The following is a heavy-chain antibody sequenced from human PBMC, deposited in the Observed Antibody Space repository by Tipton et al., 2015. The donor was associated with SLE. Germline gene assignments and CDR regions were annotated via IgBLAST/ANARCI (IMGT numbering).Heavy chain of an antibody. CDR2: IYPGDSDT. CDR1: GYSFNTHW. D-gene: IGHD7-27*01. CDR3: ARQLDLTGDIDY. Sequence: VQLVQSGAEVRKPGESLRISCKTSGYSFNTHWIGWVRQMPGRGLEWMGIIYPGDSDTTYSPSFRGQVTISADKSINTAYLHWSALKASDTAMYYCARQLDLTGDIDYWGQGTLVTVSS. J-gene: IGHJ4*02. V-gene: IGHV5-51*01.